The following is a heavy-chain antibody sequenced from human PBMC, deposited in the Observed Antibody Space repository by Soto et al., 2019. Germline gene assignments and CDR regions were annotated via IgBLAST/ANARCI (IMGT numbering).Heavy chain of an antibody. V-gene: IGHV3-21*01. Sequence: EVQLVESGGGLVKPGGSLRLSCAASGFTFSSYSMNWVRQAPGKGLEWVSSISSSSSYIYYADSVKGRFTISRDNAKNSLYLQMNSLRAEDTAVYYCARDRCSGGSCYLGAFDIWGQGTMVTVSS. CDR1: GFTFSSYS. D-gene: IGHD2-15*01. CDR2: ISSSSSYI. CDR3: ARDRCSGGSCYLGAFDI. J-gene: IGHJ3*02.